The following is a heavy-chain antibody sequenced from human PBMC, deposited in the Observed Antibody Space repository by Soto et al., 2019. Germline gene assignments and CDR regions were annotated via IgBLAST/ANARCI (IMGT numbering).Heavy chain of an antibody. CDR3: ATEAAYCGGDCYLY. V-gene: IGHV1-69*04. CDR2: ITPSLNIT. Sequence: SLNVSCKASGATFSNHPMSWVRQAPGQGLEWMGRITPSLNITNYAQKFQGRVTITADRSTSTAYMELSSLTSEDTAVFYCATEAAYCGGDCYLYWG. D-gene: IGHD2-21*02. CDR1: GATFSNHP. J-gene: IGHJ4*01.